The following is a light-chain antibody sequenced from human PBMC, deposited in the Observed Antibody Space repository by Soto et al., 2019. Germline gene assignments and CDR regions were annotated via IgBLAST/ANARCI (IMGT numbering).Light chain of an antibody. CDR3: MQALQTPFT. CDR2: LGS. CDR1: QSLLHSNGYNY. J-gene: IGKJ5*01. Sequence: DIVMTQSPLSLPVTPGGPAYISCRSSQSLLHSNGYNYLDWYLQKPGQSPQLLIYLGSNRSSGVPDRFSGSGSGTDFTLKISRVEAEDVGVYYCMQALQTPFTFGQGTRLEIK. V-gene: IGKV2-28*01.